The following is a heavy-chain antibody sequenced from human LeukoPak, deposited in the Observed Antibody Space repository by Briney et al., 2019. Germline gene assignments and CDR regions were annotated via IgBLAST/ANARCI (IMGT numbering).Heavy chain of an antibody. Sequence: PSQTPSLTCTVSGGSISSGDYYWSWIRQPPGKGLEWIGYIYYSGSTYYNPSLKSRVTISVDTSKNQFSLKLSSVTAADTAVYYCASFCSSTSCYGGYWGQGTLVTVSS. D-gene: IGHD2-2*01. CDR2: IYYSGST. CDR1: GGSISSGDYY. V-gene: IGHV4-30-4*01. J-gene: IGHJ4*02. CDR3: ASFCSSTSCYGGY.